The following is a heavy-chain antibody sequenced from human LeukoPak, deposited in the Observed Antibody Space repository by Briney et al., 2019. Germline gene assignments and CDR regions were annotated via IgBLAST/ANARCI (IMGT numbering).Heavy chain of an antibody. CDR1: GYTFTDYY. CDR3: ARGGWVRGVLTRTGLDY. V-gene: IGHV1-2*02. D-gene: IGHD3-10*01. J-gene: IGHJ4*02. CDR2: INPNSGGT. Sequence: ASVKVSCKTSGYTFTDYYMHWVRQAPGQGLEWMGWINPNSGGTDYAQKFQGRVTVTRDTSISTAYMELSRLRSDDTAVYYCARGGWVRGVLTRTGLDYWGQGTLGTVSS.